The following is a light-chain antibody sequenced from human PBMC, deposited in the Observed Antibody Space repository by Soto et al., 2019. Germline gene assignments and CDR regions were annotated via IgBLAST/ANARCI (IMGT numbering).Light chain of an antibody. Sequence: DIQMTQSPSSLSASVGDRVTITCRASQSISSYLTWYQQKPGKAPKLLIYDASNLQSGVPSRFSGGGSGTEFTLTISSLQPEDFATYYCQQSYSPVRNIFGQGTKLEI. CDR2: DAS. V-gene: IGKV1-39*01. CDR3: QQSYSPVRNI. CDR1: QSISSY. J-gene: IGKJ2*01.